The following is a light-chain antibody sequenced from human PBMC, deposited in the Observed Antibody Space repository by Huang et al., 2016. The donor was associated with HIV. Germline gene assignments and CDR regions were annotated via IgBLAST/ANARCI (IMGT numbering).Light chain of an antibody. V-gene: IGKV3-20*01. CDR1: HSVASGY. Sequence: EIVLMQSPGTLSMSPGQRATLSCRASHSVASGYLAWYQQKPGQAPRLLIYGTSTRATGIPNRCSGSGSGTDFTLTISRLEPEDFAVYYCQQYSASPRTFGQGTKVEFK. CDR2: GTS. CDR3: QQYSASPRT. J-gene: IGKJ1*01.